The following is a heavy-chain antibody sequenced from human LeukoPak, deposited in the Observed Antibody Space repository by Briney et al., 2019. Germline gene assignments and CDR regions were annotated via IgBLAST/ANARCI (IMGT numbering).Heavy chain of an antibody. J-gene: IGHJ4*02. Sequence: ASVKVSCKASGYTFTNYGIIWVRQAPGQGLEWMGWISAYNGNTNYAQNLQDRVTMTTDTSTSTAYMELRNLRSDDTAVYYCARDLAYNYGDPHYFDYWGQGTLVTVST. D-gene: IGHD5-24*01. CDR3: ARDLAYNYGDPHYFDY. V-gene: IGHV1-18*01. CDR2: ISAYNGNT. CDR1: GYTFTNYG.